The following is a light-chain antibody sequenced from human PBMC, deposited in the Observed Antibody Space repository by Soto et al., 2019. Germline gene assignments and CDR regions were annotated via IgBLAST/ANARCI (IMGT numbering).Light chain of an antibody. CDR3: SSYTISSTYV. CDR1: SSDVGSYNR. V-gene: IGLV2-18*02. Sequence: QSVLTQPPSVSGSPGQSVAISCTGTSSDVGSYNRVSWYQQPPGTAPKLMIYDVNNRPSGVPDRFSGSKSGNTASLTSSGLQAEDEADYYCSSYTISSTYVFGTGTKLTVL. CDR2: DVN. J-gene: IGLJ1*01.